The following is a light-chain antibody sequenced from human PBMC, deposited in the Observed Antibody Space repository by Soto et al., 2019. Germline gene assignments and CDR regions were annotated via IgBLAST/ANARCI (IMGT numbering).Light chain of an antibody. J-gene: IGKJ1*01. V-gene: IGKV1-39*01. Sequence: DIQMTQSPSSLSASVGDRVTITCRASQSISSYLNWYQQKPGKAPKLLIYAASSLQSGVPSRFSGSASGTDFTITISSLQPEDFATYYCQQSYLGTFGQGTKVEIK. CDR1: QSISSY. CDR2: AAS. CDR3: QQSYLGT.